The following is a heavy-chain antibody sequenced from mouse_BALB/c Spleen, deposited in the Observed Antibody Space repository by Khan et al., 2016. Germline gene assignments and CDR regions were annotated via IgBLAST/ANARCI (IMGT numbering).Heavy chain of an antibody. D-gene: IGHD1-1*01. CDR1: GYTFTNYG. CDR3: ARYRYYYGSSRYFDV. J-gene: IGHJ1*01. CDR2: INTYSGES. Sequence: QIQLVQSGPELKKPGKTVKISCKASGYTFTNYGMNWVKQAPGKGLKWMGWINTYSGESTYADDFKGRFAFSLETSANTAYLQINNLKKEDTDTYFCARYRYYYGSSRYFDVWGAGTTVTVSS. V-gene: IGHV9-3-1*01.